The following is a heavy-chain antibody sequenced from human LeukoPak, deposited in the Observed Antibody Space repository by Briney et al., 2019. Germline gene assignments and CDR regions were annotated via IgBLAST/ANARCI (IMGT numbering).Heavy chain of an antibody. V-gene: IGHV3-30-3*02. CDR2: ISYDGSNK. CDR3: AKDSGPYTSGYYGH. J-gene: IGHJ4*02. Sequence: GGSLRLSCAASGFTFRSYAMHWVRQAPGKGLEWVAVISYDGSNKYYADSVKGRFTISRDNSKNTLFLQMNSLRAEDTAVYYCAKDSGPYTSGYYGHWGQGTLVTVSS. D-gene: IGHD3-22*01. CDR1: GFTFRSYA.